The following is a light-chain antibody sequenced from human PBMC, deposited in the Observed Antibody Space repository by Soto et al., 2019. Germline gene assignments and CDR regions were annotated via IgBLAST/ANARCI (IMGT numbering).Light chain of an antibody. Sequence: RGMPQSPDTLSLSPGERAGLSCGASKLVGSSRAWYHRNPGQPPRLLIYGASTRAAGVPARFSGSGSGTEFTLTISSLQSEDFAVYYCQQYNNWLPITFGQGTRLEIK. CDR3: QQYNNWLPIT. CDR2: GAS. J-gene: IGKJ5*01. V-gene: IGKV3-15*01. CDR1: KLVGSS.